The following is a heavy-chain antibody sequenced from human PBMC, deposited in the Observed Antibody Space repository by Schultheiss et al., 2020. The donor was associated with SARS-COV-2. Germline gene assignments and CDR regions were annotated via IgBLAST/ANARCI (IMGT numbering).Heavy chain of an antibody. D-gene: IGHD2-2*01. J-gene: IGHJ6*02. Sequence: ASVKVSCKASGYTFTSYGISWVRQAPGQGLEWMGWINPNSGGTNYAQKFQGRVTMTRDTSISTAYMELSRLRSDDTAVYYCARGGIPDCSSTSCYLDVWGQGTTVTVSS. CDR3: ARGGIPDCSSTSCYLDV. CDR2: INPNSGGT. V-gene: IGHV1-2*02. CDR1: GYTFTSYG.